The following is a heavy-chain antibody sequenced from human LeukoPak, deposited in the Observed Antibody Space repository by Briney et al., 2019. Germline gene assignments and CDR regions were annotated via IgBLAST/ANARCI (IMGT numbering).Heavy chain of an antibody. Sequence: ASVKVSCKASGYTFTGYYMHWVRQAPGQGLEWMGWINPNSGGTNYAQKFQGRVTMTRDTSISTAYMELSRLRSDDTAVYYCARVFDALDWFDPWGQGTLVTVSS. CDR1: GYTFTGYY. J-gene: IGHJ5*02. V-gene: IGHV1-2*02. D-gene: IGHD3-9*01. CDR2: INPNSGGT. CDR3: ARVFDALDWFDP.